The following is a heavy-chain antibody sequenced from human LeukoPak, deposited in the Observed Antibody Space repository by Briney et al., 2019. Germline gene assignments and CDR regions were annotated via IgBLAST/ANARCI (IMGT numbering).Heavy chain of an antibody. V-gene: IGHV3-11*05. D-gene: IGHD3-22*01. CDR1: GFTLSDYY. CDR2: ISSRNSYT. Sequence: GGSLRLSCAACGFTLSDYYMSWIRQAPGKGLEWVSYISSRNSYTQYADSVKARLTISRDNAKKSLYLQMNSLRAEDTAVYYCARGYDREYDYWGQGTLVTVSS. CDR3: ARGYDREYDY. J-gene: IGHJ4*02.